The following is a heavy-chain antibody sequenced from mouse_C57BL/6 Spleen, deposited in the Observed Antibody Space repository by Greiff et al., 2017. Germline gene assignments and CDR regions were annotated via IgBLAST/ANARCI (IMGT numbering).Heavy chain of an antibody. CDR3: ARAGYYVEYYFDY. D-gene: IGHD2-3*01. J-gene: IGHJ2*01. V-gene: IGHV5-4*01. Sequence: EVQRVESGGGLVKPGGSLKLSCAASGFTFSSYAMSWVRQTPEKRLEWVATISDGGSYTYYPDNGKGRFTISRDNAKNNLYLQMSHLKSEDTAMYYCARAGYYVEYYFDYWGQGTTLTVSS. CDR1: GFTFSSYA. CDR2: ISDGGSYT.